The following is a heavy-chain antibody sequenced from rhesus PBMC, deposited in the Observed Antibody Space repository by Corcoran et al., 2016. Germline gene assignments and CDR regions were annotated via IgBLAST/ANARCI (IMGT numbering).Heavy chain of an antibody. D-gene: IGHD6-25*01. CDR3: AKTGSGYSGSWNLFDY. Sequence: QLQLQESGPGLVKPSETLSVTCAVSGGSISSSYWSWLRQAPGKGLEWIGNIYGSVSSTNYNPTLRRRVTLAVDTSKNQLSLKLSSVTTADTAVYYCAKTGSGYSGSWNLFDYWGQGVLVTVSS. CDR2: IYGSVSST. CDR1: GGSISSSY. J-gene: IGHJ4*01. V-gene: IGHV4-169*01.